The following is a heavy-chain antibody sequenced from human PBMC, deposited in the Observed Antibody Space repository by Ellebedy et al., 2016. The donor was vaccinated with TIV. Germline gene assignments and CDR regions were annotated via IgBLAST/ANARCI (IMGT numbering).Heavy chain of an antibody. CDR2: MNPNSGNT. D-gene: IGHD1-26*01. CDR3: AREHGIVGATTWFDP. Sequence: AASVKVSCKASGYTFTGYYMHWVRQAPGQGLEWMGWMNPNSGNTGYAQKFQGRVTMTRNTSISTAYMELSSLRSEDTAVYYCAREHGIVGATTWFDPWGQGTLVTVSS. CDR1: GYTFTGYY. J-gene: IGHJ5*02. V-gene: IGHV1-8*02.